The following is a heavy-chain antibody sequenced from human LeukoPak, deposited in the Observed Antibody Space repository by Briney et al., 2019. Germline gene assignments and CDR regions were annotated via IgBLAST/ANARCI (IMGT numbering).Heavy chain of an antibody. V-gene: IGHV1-8*03. CDR2: INPNSGGT. CDR1: GYTFTSYD. Sequence: ASVKVSCKASGYTFTSYDINWVRQATGQGLEWMGRINPNSGGTNCAQKFQGRVTITTDESTSTAYMELSSLRSEDTAVYYCARGPLYYDSSGYYYAFDYWGQGTLVTVSS. D-gene: IGHD3-22*01. J-gene: IGHJ4*02. CDR3: ARGPLYYDSSGYYYAFDY.